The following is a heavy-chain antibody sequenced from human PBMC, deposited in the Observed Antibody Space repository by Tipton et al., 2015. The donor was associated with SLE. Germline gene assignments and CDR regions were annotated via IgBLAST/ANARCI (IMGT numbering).Heavy chain of an antibody. D-gene: IGHD1-26*01. CDR1: GYRFASYW. CDR2: IYAGDSDT. Sequence: QSGPEVKKPGESLKISCQGSGYRFASYWIAWVRQMPGKGLEWMGIIYAGDSDTRYSPSFQGQVTISVDKSTSTAYLQWTSLRASDTALYFCARHPYSATFQYYFDYWGQGTLVTVSS. CDR3: ARHPYSATFQYYFDY. V-gene: IGHV5-51*01. J-gene: IGHJ4*02.